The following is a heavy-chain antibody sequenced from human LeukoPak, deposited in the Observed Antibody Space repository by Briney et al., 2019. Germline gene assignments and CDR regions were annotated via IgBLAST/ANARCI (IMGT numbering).Heavy chain of an antibody. V-gene: IGHV1-69*05. CDR3: ARQYYDFWSGTEVGNY. D-gene: IGHD3-3*01. Sequence: SVKVSCKASGVTFSSYAISWVRQAPGQGLEWMGRIIPIFGTANYAQKFQGRVTITTDESTSTAYMELSSLRSEDTAVYYCARQYYDFWSGTEVGNYWGQGTLVTVSS. CDR1: GVTFSSYA. J-gene: IGHJ4*02. CDR2: IIPIFGTA.